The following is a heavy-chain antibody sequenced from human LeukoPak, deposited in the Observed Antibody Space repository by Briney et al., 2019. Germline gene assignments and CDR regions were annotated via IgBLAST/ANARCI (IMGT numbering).Heavy chain of an antibody. Sequence: SETLSLPCTVSGGSISSYYWSWIRQPPGKGLEWIGYIYYSGSTNYNPSLKSRVTISIDTSKNQFSLKLSSVTAADTAVYYCARRLALGYCSGGTCHYYYRMDVWGQGTTVTVSS. CDR2: IYYSGST. D-gene: IGHD2-15*01. CDR1: GGSISSYY. CDR3: ARRLALGYCSGGTCHYYYRMDV. J-gene: IGHJ6*02. V-gene: IGHV4-59*08.